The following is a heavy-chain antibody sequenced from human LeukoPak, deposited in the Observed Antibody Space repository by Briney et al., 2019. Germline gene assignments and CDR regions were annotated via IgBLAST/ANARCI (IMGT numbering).Heavy chain of an antibody. Sequence: ASVKVSCKASGYSFIRYHIHWVRQAPGQGLEWMGVLKLYDGSISHAQKFQGRVTMTSDTSTSTVYMELSSLRSEDTAVYFCARHTGYNYGSYFDYWGQGTLVTVSS. CDR1: GYSFIRYH. CDR3: ARHTGYNYGSYFDY. CDR2: LKLYDGSI. D-gene: IGHD5-18*01. J-gene: IGHJ4*02. V-gene: IGHV1-46*01.